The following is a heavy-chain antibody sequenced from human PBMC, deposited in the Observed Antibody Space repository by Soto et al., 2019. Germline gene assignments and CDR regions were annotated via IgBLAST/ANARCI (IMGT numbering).Heavy chain of an antibody. CDR3: AKAKGIFDS. V-gene: IGHV3-23*01. CDR1: GFTFSSYA. CDR2: ILASGTRT. D-gene: IGHD3-10*01. J-gene: IGHJ4*02. Sequence: EVQLLESGGGLVQPGGSLRLSCVASGFTFSSYAMSWVRQAPGQGLEWVSAILASGTRTFYTDSVKGRFTISRDNSKNTLYLQMNSLRTDDAAVYYCAKAKGIFDSWGQGTLVNVSS.